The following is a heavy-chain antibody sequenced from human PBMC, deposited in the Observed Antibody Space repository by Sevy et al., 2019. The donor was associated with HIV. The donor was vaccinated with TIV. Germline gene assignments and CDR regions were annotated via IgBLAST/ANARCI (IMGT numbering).Heavy chain of an antibody. CDR1: GFTFSSYA. CDR2: ISYDGNNK. D-gene: IGHD6-6*01. Sequence: GGSLRLSCAASGFTFSSYAMNWVRQAPGKGLEWVALISYDGNNKYYADSVKGRFTISRDNSKNTLYLQMNSLRGEDTAFYYCASGLAALPGYYYGLDVWGQGTTVTVSS. J-gene: IGHJ6*02. CDR3: ASGLAALPGYYYGLDV. V-gene: IGHV3-30*04.